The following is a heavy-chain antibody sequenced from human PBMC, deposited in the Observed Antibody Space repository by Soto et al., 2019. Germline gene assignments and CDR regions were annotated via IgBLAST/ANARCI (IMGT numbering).Heavy chain of an antibody. CDR3: ARVPSPFDYYYAMDV. CDR1: DASISSGNKY. D-gene: IGHD3-16*01. Sequence: SETLSLTCTVSDASISSGNKYWSWIRQPPGKGLEWIGYIYSSGSTYYNPSLKSRLSISLHTSDNQFSLKFDSVTDVDSAGYYCARVPSPFDYYYAMDVWGHVTTGTVSS. V-gene: IGHV4-30-4*01. J-gene: IGHJ6*02. CDR2: IYSSGST.